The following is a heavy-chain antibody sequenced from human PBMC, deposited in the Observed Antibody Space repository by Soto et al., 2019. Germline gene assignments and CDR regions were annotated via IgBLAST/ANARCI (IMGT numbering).Heavy chain of an antibody. V-gene: IGHV3-74*01. Sequence: EVQLVESGGGLVQPGGSLRLSCAGSGFTLSNYWMHWVRQAPGKGLVWVSCIYTDGSSTRYADSVKGRFTISRDDAKNTLYLQMNSLRAEATAVYYCARPGSDYWFDSWGQGTLVTVSS. CDR2: IYTDGSST. J-gene: IGHJ5*01. CDR3: ARPGSDYWFDS. CDR1: GFTLSNYW. D-gene: IGHD5-12*01.